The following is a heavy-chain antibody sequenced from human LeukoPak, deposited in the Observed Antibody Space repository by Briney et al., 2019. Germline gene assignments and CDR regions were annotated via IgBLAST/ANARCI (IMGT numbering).Heavy chain of an antibody. CDR2: IYYSGST. V-gene: IGHV4-59*01. J-gene: IGHJ4*02. D-gene: IGHD4-17*01. Sequence: SETLSLTCTVSGGPISSYYWSWIRQPPGKGLEWIGYIYYSGSTNYNPSLKSRVTISVDTSKNQFSLKLSSVTAADTAVYYCARDLGDDYGDYAGDYWGQGTLVTVSS. CDR1: GGPISSYY. CDR3: ARDLGDDYGDYAGDY.